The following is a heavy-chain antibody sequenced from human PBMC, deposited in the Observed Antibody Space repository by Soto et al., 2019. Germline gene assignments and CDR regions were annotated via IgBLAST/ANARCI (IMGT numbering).Heavy chain of an antibody. CDR3: ARDRVAGIWGDAFDI. CDR1: GYTFTNHG. D-gene: IGHD3-16*01. CDR2: INPYNANT. J-gene: IGHJ3*02. V-gene: IGHV1-18*04. Sequence: GASVKVSCRTSGYTFTNHGINWVRQAPGQGLEWMGWINPYNANTNYAQKLQGRVTMTTDPSTSTAYMDPRSLTSDDTAVYYCARDRVAGIWGDAFDIWGQGTMVTVSS.